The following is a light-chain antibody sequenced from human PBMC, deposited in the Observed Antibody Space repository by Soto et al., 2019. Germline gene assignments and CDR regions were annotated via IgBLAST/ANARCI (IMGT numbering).Light chain of an antibody. CDR3: QQRINWPSLT. CDR2: DAS. CDR1: QSVSSY. J-gene: IGKJ4*01. Sequence: EIVLTQSPATLSLSPGERATLSCRASQSVSSYLAWYHQKPGQAPRLLIYDASNRATGIPARFSGSGSGTDFTITISSLEPEDFAVYYFQQRINWPSLTFGGGTKVEIK. V-gene: IGKV3-11*01.